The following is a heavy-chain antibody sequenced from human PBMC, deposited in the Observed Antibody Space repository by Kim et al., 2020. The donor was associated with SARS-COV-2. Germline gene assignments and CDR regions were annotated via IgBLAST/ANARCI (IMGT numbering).Heavy chain of an antibody. D-gene: IGHD3-22*01. CDR3: ARHSSHYYDSGIVDY. CDR1: GVSISSTSYY. Sequence: SETLSLTCTVSGVSISSTSYYWGWIRQPPGKGLEWIGSIYYSGSTYYNPSLKSRVTISVDTSKNQFPPKLSSVTAADTAVYYCARHSSHYYDSGIVDYWGQGTLVTVSS. CDR2: IYYSGST. V-gene: IGHV4-39*01. J-gene: IGHJ4*02.